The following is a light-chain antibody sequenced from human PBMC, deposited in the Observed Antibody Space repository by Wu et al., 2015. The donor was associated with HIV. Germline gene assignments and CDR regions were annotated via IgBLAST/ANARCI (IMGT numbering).Light chain of an antibody. CDR1: QPVSSSY. CDR3: QQYETSIT. V-gene: IGKV3-20*01. CDR2: GAS. Sequence: EILLTQSPGNLSLSRGERATLSCRASQPVSSSYLGWYQQRPGQAPRLLIFGASTRATGIPARFSGSGSVTDFTLTIDRLGPEDFAVYYCQQYETSITFGQGTRLDIK. J-gene: IGKJ5*01.